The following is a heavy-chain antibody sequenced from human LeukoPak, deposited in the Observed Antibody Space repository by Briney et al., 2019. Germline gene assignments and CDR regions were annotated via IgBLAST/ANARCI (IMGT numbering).Heavy chain of an antibody. D-gene: IGHD6-6*01. CDR1: GGSISSYF. V-gene: IGHV4-59*08. CDR2: VYYSGST. Sequence: KPSETLSPTCTVSGGSISSYFWSWIRQPPGKGLEWIGYVYYSGSTSYNPSLKSRVTISVDTSKNQFSLKLSSVTAADTAVYYCARHGTSSSSSKSLDYWGQGTLVTVSS. J-gene: IGHJ4*02. CDR3: ARHGTSSSSSKSLDY.